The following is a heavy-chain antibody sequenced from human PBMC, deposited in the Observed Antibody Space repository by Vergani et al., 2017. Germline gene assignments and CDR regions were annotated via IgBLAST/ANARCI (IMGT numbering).Heavy chain of an antibody. J-gene: IGHJ6*02. Sequence: QVQLVQSGAEVKKPGSSVKVSCKASGGTFSSYAISWVRQAPGQGLEWMGRIIPNFGTANYAQKFQGRVTITADESTSTAYMELSSLRSEDTAVYYCACDRNGYYGSGSYYYGMDVWGQGTTVTVSS. V-gene: IGHV1-69*13. D-gene: IGHD3-10*01. CDR3: ACDRNGYYGSGSYYYGMDV. CDR2: IIPNFGTA. CDR1: GGTFSSYA.